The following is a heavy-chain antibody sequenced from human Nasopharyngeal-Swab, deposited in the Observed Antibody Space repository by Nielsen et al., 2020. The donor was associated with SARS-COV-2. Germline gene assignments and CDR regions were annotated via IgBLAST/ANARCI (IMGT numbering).Heavy chain of an antibody. CDR1: GGTFSSYA. D-gene: IGHD4-17*01. V-gene: IGHV1-69*04. CDR3: AGPRGDYGGFDY. J-gene: IGHJ4*02. CDR2: IIPILGIA. Sequence: SVKVSCKASGGTFSSYAISWVQQAPGQGLEWMGRIIPILGIANYAQKFQGRVTITADKSTNTAYMELSSLRSEDTAVYYCAGPRGDYGGFDYWGQGTLVTVSS.